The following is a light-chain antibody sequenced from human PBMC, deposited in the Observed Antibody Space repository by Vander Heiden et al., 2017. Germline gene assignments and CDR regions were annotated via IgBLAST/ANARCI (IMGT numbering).Light chain of an antibody. CDR2: VAF. Sequence: DIQMTQSPSSLSAPVGDRVTITCRTSQNIRHSLNWYQQKPVIAPKVLIYVAFSLQSGVPSRFTGSGSGTDFTLTITSLQPEDSATYYCQQGYSLPYTFGQGTHLEIK. CDR3: QQGYSLPYT. J-gene: IGKJ2*01. V-gene: IGKV1-39*01. CDR1: QNIRHS.